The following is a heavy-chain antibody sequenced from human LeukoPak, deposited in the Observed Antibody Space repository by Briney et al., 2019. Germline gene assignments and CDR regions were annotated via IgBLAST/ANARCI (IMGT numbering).Heavy chain of an antibody. V-gene: IGHV4-4*07. CDR2: IYPSGNT. CDR3: ARDGVVTMELDF. CDR1: GGSINSHY. J-gene: IGHJ4*02. D-gene: IGHD3-10*01. Sequence: SETLSLTCTVSGGSINSHYWSWIRQPAGKGLEWIGRIYPSGNTNYNPSLKSRATISLDTSNNQFSLNLKSVTAADTAMYYCARDGVVTMELDFWGQGTLVTVSS.